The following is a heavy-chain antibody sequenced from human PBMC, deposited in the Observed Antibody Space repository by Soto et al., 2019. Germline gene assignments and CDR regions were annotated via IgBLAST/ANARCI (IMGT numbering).Heavy chain of an antibody. V-gene: IGHV3-9*01. CDR1: GFTFDDYA. CDR3: AKDNGHYYGSGSYHAFDY. CDR2: ISWNSGSI. D-gene: IGHD3-10*01. J-gene: IGHJ4*02. Sequence: GGSLRLSCAASGFTFDDYAMHWVRQAPGKGLEWVSGISWNSGSIGYADSVKGRFTISRDNAKNSLYLQMYSLRAEDTALYYCAKDNGHYYGSGSYHAFDYWGQGTLVTVSS.